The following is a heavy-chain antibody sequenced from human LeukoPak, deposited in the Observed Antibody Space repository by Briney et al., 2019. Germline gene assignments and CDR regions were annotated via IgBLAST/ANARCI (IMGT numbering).Heavy chain of an antibody. Sequence: PGGSLRLSCAASGFTFSSYEMNWVRQAPGKGLEWVSYISSSGSTIYYADSVKGRFTISRDNAKNSLYLQMNSLRAEDTAVYYCANNGDYGDYYLIDYWGQGTLVTVSS. D-gene: IGHD4-17*01. CDR1: GFTFSSYE. J-gene: IGHJ4*02. CDR3: ANNGDYGDYYLIDY. CDR2: ISSSGSTI. V-gene: IGHV3-48*03.